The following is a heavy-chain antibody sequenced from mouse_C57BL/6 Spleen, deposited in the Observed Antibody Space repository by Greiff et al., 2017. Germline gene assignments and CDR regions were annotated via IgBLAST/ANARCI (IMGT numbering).Heavy chain of an antibody. V-gene: IGHV1-80*01. CDR3: ARERITTVVDYYAMDY. J-gene: IGHJ4*01. CDR2: IYPGDGDT. D-gene: IGHD1-1*01. CDR1: GYAFSSYW. Sequence: QVQLKESGAELVKPGASVKISCKASGYAFSSYWMNWVKQRPGKGLEWIGQIYPGDGDTNYNGKFKGKATLTADKSSSTAYMQLSSLTSEDSAVYFCARERITTVVDYYAMDYWGQGTSVTVSS.